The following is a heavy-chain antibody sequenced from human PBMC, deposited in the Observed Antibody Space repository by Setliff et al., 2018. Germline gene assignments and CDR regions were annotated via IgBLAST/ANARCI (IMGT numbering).Heavy chain of an antibody. CDR1: GYSFTSCW. CDR3: ARHRVGNSGYAIPILDF. D-gene: IGHD5-12*01. V-gene: IGHV5-51*01. Sequence: PGESLKISCKGSGYSFTSCWIGWVRQMPGKGLEWMGIIYPGDSDTRYSPSFQGQVTISADKSINTAYLQWSSLKASDTAIYYCARHRVGNSGYAIPILDFWGQGALVTVSS. J-gene: IGHJ4*02. CDR2: IYPGDSDT.